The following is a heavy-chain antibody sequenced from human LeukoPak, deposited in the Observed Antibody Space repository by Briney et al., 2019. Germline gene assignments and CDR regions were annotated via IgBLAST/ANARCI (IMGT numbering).Heavy chain of an antibody. CDR3: ARTGIAARPTVWFDP. D-gene: IGHD6-6*01. J-gene: IGHJ5*02. V-gene: IGHV3-74*01. Sequence: GGSLRLSCAASGFTISSYSMNWVRQAPGRGRVWVSLINSDGSSTNYADSVKGRFTISRDNAKNTLYLQMNSLRAEDTAVYYCARTGIAARPTVWFDPWGQGTLVTVSS. CDR1: GFTISSYS. CDR2: INSDGSST.